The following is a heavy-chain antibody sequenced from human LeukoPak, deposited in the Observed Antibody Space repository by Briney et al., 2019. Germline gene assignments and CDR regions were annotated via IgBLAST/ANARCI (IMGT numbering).Heavy chain of an antibody. Sequence: PSETLSLTCTVSGGSISSSSYYWGCIRQPPGKGLEWIGSIYYSGSTYYNPSLKSRVTISVDTSKNQFSLKLSSVTAADTAVYYCARGPNGDYLSVAPPPPSTSNDYWGQGTLVTVSS. D-gene: IGHD4-17*01. CDR3: ARGPNGDYLSVAPPPPSTSNDY. CDR1: GGSISSSSYY. CDR2: IYYSGST. V-gene: IGHV4-39*07. J-gene: IGHJ4*02.